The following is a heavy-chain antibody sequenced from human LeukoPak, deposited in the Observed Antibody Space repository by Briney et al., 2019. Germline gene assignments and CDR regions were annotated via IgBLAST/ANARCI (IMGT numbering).Heavy chain of an antibody. Sequence: SETLSLTCTVSGGSISSSNYYWGWIRLPPGKGLEWIGSIYYSGSTYYNPSLKSRVTISVDTSKNQFSLQLSSVTPEDTAVYYCASFRSVAGFDYWGQGTLVTVSS. CDR1: GGSISSSNYY. J-gene: IGHJ4*02. V-gene: IGHV4-39*01. CDR2: IYYSGST. CDR3: ASFRSVAGFDY.